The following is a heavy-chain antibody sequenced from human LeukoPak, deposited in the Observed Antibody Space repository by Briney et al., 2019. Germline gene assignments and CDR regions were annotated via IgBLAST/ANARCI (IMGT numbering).Heavy chain of an antibody. CDR1: GYSFTSYW. CDR3: ARRVSSSGWFDP. CDR2: IDPSDSYT. D-gene: IGHD6-6*01. Sequence: GESLKISCKGSGYSFTSYWISWVRQLPGKGLEWMGRIDPSDSYTNYSPSFQGHVTISADKSISTAYLQWSSLKASDTAMYYCARRVSSSGWFDPWGQGTLVTVSS. V-gene: IGHV5-10-1*01. J-gene: IGHJ5*02.